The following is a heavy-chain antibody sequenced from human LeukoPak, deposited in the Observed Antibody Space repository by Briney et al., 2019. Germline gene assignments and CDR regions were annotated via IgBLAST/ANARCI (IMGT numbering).Heavy chain of an antibody. CDR3: AQGGYGMDV. CDR2: IFSGGDT. D-gene: IGHD1-26*01. Sequence: GGSLRLSCAASGFTVNSNYMSWVRQAPGKGLEWVSVIFSGGDTYYADSVKGRLTISRDNAKNSLYLRMNSLRAEDTAVYYCAQGGYGMDVWGQGTTVTVAS. J-gene: IGHJ6*02. V-gene: IGHV3-66*01. CDR1: GFTVNSNY.